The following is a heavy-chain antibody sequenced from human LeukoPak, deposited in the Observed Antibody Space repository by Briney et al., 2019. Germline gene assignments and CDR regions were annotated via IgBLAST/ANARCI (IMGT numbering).Heavy chain of an antibody. D-gene: IGHD3-22*01. CDR3: ARQRITMIVVVFDAFDM. V-gene: IGHV4-31*03. CDR2: IYYSGST. J-gene: IGHJ3*02. Sequence: SQTLSLTCTVSGGSISSGGYYWSWIRQHPGKGLEWIGYIYYSGSTYYNPSLKSRVTISVDSSKNQFSLKLSSVTAADTAVYYCARQRITMIVVVFDAFDMWGQGTMVTVSS. CDR1: GGSISSGGYY.